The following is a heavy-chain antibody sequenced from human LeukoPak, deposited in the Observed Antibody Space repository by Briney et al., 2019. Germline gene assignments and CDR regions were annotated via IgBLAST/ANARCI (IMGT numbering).Heavy chain of an antibody. V-gene: IGHV3-23*01. J-gene: IGHJ5*02. D-gene: IGHD3-22*01. Sequence: QPGGSLRLSCAASGFTFSNYAMSWVRQAPGKGLEWVSGISGSGDNTYYADSVKGRFTISRDNSKNTMSLHMNTLRAEDTAIYYCAKGLYYVHDSSGYHSNWFDPWGQGTLVAVSS. CDR3: AKGLYYVHDSSGYHSNWFDP. CDR2: ISGSGDNT. CDR1: GFTFSNYA.